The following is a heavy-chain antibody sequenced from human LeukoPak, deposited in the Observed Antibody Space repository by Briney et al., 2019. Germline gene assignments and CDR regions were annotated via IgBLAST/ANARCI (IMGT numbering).Heavy chain of an antibody. V-gene: IGHV3-74*01. J-gene: IGHJ4*02. CDR2: INSVGSTT. CDR1: GFTFSSHW. Sequence: PGGSLRLSCAASGFTFSSHWMHWVRQAPGKGLVWVSRINSVGSTTSYADTVKGRFTISRDNAKNTLYLQMNSLRAEDTAVYYCARVMYYYHSSGSIAVYYLDYWGQGTLVTVSS. CDR3: ARVMYYYHSSGSIAVYYLDY. D-gene: IGHD3-22*01.